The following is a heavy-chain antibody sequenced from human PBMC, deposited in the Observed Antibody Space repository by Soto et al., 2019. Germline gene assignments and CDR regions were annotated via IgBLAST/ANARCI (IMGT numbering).Heavy chain of an antibody. Sequence: QVQLVQSGAEVKKPGASVKVSCKASGYTFSTYGFSWVRQAPGQGLDWMGWLGADNGDTNYAQNLQGRVTMTTDTSTTTSYMELRSLTSDDTAVYFCARDWKGAEGFDPGGQGTLVTVSS. CDR2: LGADNGDT. J-gene: IGHJ5*02. CDR1: GYTFSTYG. D-gene: IGHD1-1*01. CDR3: ARDWKGAEGFDP. V-gene: IGHV1-18*01.